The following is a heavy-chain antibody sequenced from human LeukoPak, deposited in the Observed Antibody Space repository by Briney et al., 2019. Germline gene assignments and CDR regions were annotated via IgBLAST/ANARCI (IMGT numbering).Heavy chain of an antibody. V-gene: IGHV3-23*01. CDR3: AKKDRYSSGCAEYFQH. Sequence: GGSLRLSCAASGFTFSSYATSWVRRAPGKGLEWVSAISGSDGSTYYADSVKGRFTISRDNSKNTVYLQMNSLRADDTAVYYCAKKDRYSSGCAEYFQHWGQGTLVTVSS. CDR1: GFTFSSYA. CDR2: ISGSDGST. D-gene: IGHD6-19*01. J-gene: IGHJ1*01.